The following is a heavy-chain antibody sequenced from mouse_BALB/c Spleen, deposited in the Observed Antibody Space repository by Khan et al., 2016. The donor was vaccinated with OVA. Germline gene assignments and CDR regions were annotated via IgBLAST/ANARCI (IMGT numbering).Heavy chain of an antibody. V-gene: IGHV2-6-1*01. Sequence: QVQLQQSGPGLVAPSQSLSNTCTISGFSLTNYGVHWVRQPPGKGLEWLVVIWSDGSTTYNSALKSRLTISKDNSKSQVFLKMNSLQTDDTAMYFCARQPYYHYNIMDYWGQGTSVTVSS. CDR3: ARQPYYHYNIMDY. CDR1: GFSLTNYG. D-gene: IGHD2-10*01. CDR2: IWSDGST. J-gene: IGHJ4*01.